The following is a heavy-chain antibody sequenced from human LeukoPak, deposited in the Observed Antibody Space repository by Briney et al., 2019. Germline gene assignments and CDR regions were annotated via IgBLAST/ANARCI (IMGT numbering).Heavy chain of an antibody. CDR2: IYHSGST. V-gene: IGHV4-4*02. Sequence: GSLRLSCAASGFTFSSYAMSWVRQAPGKGLEWIGEIYHSGSTNYNPSLKSRVTISLDKSKNQFSLKLSSVTAADTAVYYCARAQPSGSQHFDYWGQGTLVTVSS. CDR1: GFTFSSYAM. CDR3: ARAQPSGSQHFDY. D-gene: IGHD1-26*01. J-gene: IGHJ4*02.